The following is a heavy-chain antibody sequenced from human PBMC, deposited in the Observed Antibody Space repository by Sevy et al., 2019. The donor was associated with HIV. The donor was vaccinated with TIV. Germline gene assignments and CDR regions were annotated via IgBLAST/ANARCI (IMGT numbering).Heavy chain of an antibody. CDR1: GYTFTSYG. J-gene: IGHJ4*02. D-gene: IGHD2-2*01. CDR3: ARDDCSSLSCHGSLLY. Sequence: ASVKVSCKASGYTFTSYGISWVRQAPGQGLEWMGWISTFNVNTNNAQKFQGRVTMTTDTSTSTAYMELTSLRSDDMAVYYCARDDCSSLSCHGSLLYWGQGTLVTVSS. CDR2: ISTFNVNT. V-gene: IGHV1-18*03.